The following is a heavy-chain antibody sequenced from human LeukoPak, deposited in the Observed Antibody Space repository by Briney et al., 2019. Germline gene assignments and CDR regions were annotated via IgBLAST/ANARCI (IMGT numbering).Heavy chain of an antibody. CDR2: INHSGST. CDR1: GGSFSGYY. J-gene: IGHJ4*02. CDR3: AGESSGWDY. D-gene: IGHD6-19*01. Sequence: PSETLSLTCAVYGGSFSGYYWSWIRQPPGKGLEWIGEINHSGSTNYNPSLKSRVTISVDTSKNQFSLKLSSVTAADTAVYYCAGESSGWDYWGQGTLVTVSS. V-gene: IGHV4-34*01.